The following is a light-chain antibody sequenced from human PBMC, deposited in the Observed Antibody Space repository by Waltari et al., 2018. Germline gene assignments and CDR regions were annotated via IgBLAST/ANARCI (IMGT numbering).Light chain of an antibody. J-gene: IGLJ2*01. CDR2: SNT. CDR3: QSFDSSLSGLVV. Sequence: QSVLTQPPSVSGVPGQTVTISCTGSNSNIGAGYEVHWYRQRPGTAPKVLVYSNTDRPSGVPDRFSGSRSGTSASLAITGLQAEDEAEYYCQSFDSSLSGLVVFGGGTKLTVL. V-gene: IGLV1-40*01. CDR1: NSNIGAGYE.